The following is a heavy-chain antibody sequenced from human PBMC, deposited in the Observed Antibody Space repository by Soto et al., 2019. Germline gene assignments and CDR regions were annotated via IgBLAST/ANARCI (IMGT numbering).Heavy chain of an antibody. CDR1: GFTFSSYA. CDR3: ARDRDSSGFGYYFDY. CDR2: ISYDGSNK. D-gene: IGHD6-19*01. Sequence: QVQLVESGGGVVQPGRSLRLSCAASGFTFSSYAMHWVRQAPGKGLEWVAVISYDGSNKYYADSVKGRFTISRDNSKNTLYLQMNSLRAEDTAVYYCARDRDSSGFGYYFDYWGQGTLVTVSS. J-gene: IGHJ4*02. V-gene: IGHV3-30-3*01.